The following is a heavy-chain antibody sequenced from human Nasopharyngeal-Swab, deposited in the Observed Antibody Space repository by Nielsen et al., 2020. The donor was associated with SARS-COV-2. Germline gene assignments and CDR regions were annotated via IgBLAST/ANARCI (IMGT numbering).Heavy chain of an antibody. CDR1: GFTFSSYS. J-gene: IGHJ4*02. Sequence: GESLKIPCAASGFTFSSYSMNWVRQAPGKGLEWVSSISSSSSYIYYADSVKGRFTISRDNAKNSLYLQMNSLRAEDRAVYYCARDGLQPPFDYWGQGTLVTVSS. CDR2: ISSSSSYI. CDR3: ARDGLQPPFDY. V-gene: IGHV3-21*01.